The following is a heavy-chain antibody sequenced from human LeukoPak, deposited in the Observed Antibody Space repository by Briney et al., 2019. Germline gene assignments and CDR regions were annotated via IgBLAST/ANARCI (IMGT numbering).Heavy chain of an antibody. CDR2: ISGSGNNT. D-gene: IGHD6-19*01. Sequence: GGSLKLSCAASGFSFSSYAMSWVRQAPGKGLEWVSTISGSGNNTYYAESVKGRFTISRDNSKNTLSLQMNSLRAEDTAVFYCAKRCGYTIGWLFDFWGQGTLVTVSS. CDR3: AKRCGYTIGWLFDF. V-gene: IGHV3-23*01. J-gene: IGHJ4*02. CDR1: GFSFSSYA.